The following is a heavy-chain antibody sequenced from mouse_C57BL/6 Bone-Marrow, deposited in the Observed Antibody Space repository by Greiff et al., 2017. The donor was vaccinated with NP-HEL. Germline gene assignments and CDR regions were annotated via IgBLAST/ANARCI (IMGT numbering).Heavy chain of an antibody. Sequence: EVKVVESGGGLVQPGGSMKLSCVASGFTFSNYWMNWVRQSPEKGLEWVAQIRLKSDNYATHYAESVKGRFTISRDDSKSSVYLQMNNLRAEDTGIYYCTGGGYYYGSSYVGYFDYWGQGTTLTVSS. CDR1: GFTFSNYW. D-gene: IGHD1-1*01. J-gene: IGHJ2*01. CDR2: IRLKSDNYAT. CDR3: TGGGYYYGSSYVGYFDY. V-gene: IGHV6-3*01.